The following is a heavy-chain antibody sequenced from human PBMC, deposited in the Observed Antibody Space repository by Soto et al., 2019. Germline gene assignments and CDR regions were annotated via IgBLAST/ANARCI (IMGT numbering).Heavy chain of an antibody. V-gene: IGHV3-33*01. CDR1: GYVYSTYA. CDR3: VRGIISQYSSNWILRYFDR. D-gene: IGHD6-13*01. J-gene: IGHJ2*01. Sequence: VQLVESGGGVVLPGRSLRLSCAASGYVYSTYAMHWVRLSPGTGLAWVALIWNDGSKEYFVDSVKGRFTISRDNSQNPLSVQTDNLREKDTAVYLGVRGIISQYSSNWILRYFDRWGRGTQVTVSS. CDR2: IWNDGSKE.